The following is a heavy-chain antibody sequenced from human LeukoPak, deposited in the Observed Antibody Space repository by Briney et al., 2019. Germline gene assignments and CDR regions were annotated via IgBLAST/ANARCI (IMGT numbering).Heavy chain of an antibody. Sequence: GGSLRLSCAASGFTFSSYSMNWVRQAPGKGLEWVSSISSSSSYIYYADSVKGRFTISRDNAKNSLYLQMNSLRAEDTAVYYCAHGYDSSGSYAFDTWGQGTMVTVSS. CDR2: ISSSSSYI. J-gene: IGHJ3*02. CDR3: AHGYDSSGSYAFDT. V-gene: IGHV3-21*01. D-gene: IGHD3-22*01. CDR1: GFTFSSYS.